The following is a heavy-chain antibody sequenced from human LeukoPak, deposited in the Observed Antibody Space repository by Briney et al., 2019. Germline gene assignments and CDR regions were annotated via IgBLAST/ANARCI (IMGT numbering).Heavy chain of an antibody. CDR1: GFTFTVAY. J-gene: IGHJ4*02. Sequence: PRGSLRLSCARSGFTFTVAYMSWLRHAPGKWREWGSYISGSGTSKVYADSVKGRFTNSRHNHKNSLYLQMNGLRAEDTAVYYCARATGRGNGAHCEYWRQGTLVSVS. D-gene: IGHD1-1*01. V-gene: IGHV3-11*01. CDR3: ARATGRGNGAHCEY. CDR2: ISGSGTSK.